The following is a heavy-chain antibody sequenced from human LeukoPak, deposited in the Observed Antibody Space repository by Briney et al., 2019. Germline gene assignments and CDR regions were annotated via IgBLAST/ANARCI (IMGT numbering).Heavy chain of an antibody. Sequence: PGGSLRLSCAASGFTFSSYSMNWVRQAPGKGLEWVSSISSSSSYIYYADSVKGRFTISRDNAKNSLYLQMNSLGAEDTAVYYCAREYGSGSYYPPNYYYYMDVWGKGTTVTISS. CDR1: GFTFSSYS. D-gene: IGHD3-10*01. CDR2: ISSSSSYI. J-gene: IGHJ6*03. CDR3: AREYGSGSYYPPNYYYYMDV. V-gene: IGHV3-21*01.